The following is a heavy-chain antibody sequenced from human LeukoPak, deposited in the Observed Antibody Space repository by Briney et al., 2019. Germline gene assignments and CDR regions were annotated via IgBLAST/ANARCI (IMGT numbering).Heavy chain of an antibody. J-gene: IGHJ4*02. Sequence: SETLSLTCTVSGGSISSYYWSWIRQPPGKGLEWIGYIYYSGSTNYNPSLKSRVTISVDTSKNQFSLKLSSVTAADTAVYYCARRVKGALDYWGQGTLVTVSS. CDR3: ARRVKGALDY. CDR2: IYYSGST. D-gene: IGHD1-26*01. V-gene: IGHV4-59*01. CDR1: GGSISSYY.